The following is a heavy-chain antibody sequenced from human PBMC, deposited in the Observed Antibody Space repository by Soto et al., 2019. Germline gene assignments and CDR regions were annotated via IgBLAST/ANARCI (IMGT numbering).Heavy chain of an antibody. J-gene: IGHJ4*02. V-gene: IGHV4-31*03. CDR2: IYYSGST. CDR3: AGGQPVAAAGPLDY. D-gene: IGHD6-13*01. CDR1: GGFISRGGYY. Sequence: PSETLSLTCSVAGGFISRGGYYSSWIRQQPGKRLEWIGYIYYSGSTSYNPSLKSRVTISVATSKNQFTLTLSSVTAADTAVYCCAGGQPVAAAGPLDYLCLGTRVTVSS.